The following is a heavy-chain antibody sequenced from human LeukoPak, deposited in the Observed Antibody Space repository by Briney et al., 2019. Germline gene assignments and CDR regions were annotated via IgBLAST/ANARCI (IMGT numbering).Heavy chain of an antibody. V-gene: IGHV4-34*01. J-gene: IGHJ4*02. CDR1: GGSFSGYY. CDR2: IYYSGST. D-gene: IGHD3-22*01. Sequence: PSETLSLTCAVYGGSFSGYYWSWIRQPPGKGLEWIGSIYYSGSTYYNPSLKSRVTISVDTSKNQFSLKLSSVTAADTAVYYCASLTYYYDSSGYYPEPHFDYWGQGTLVTVSS. CDR3: ASLTYYYDSSGYYPEPHFDY.